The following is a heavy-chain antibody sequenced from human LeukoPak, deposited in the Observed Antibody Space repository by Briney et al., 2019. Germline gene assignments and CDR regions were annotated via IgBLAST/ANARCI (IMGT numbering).Heavy chain of an antibody. V-gene: IGHV3-66*01. CDR3: ARERAGRFYYYGMDV. CDR1: GFTVSSNY. CDR2: IYSGGST. J-gene: IGHJ6*02. Sequence: PGGSLRLSCAASGFTVSSNYMSWVRQAPGKGLEWVSVIYSGGSTSYADSVKGRFTISRDNSKNTLYLQMNSLRAEDTAVYYCARERAGRFYYYGMDVWGQGTTVTVSS. D-gene: IGHD3-10*01.